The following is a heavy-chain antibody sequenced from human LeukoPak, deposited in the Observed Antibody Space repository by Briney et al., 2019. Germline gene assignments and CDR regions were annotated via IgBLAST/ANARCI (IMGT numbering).Heavy chain of an antibody. D-gene: IGHD3-16*02. Sequence: GGSLRLSCAASGFTFSSYGMHWVRQAPGKGLEWVAVIWYDGSNKYYADSVKGRFTISRDNSKNTLYPQMNSLRAEDTAVYYCARDRYDYVWGSYRYLYYFDYWGQGTLVTVSS. J-gene: IGHJ4*02. CDR3: ARDRYDYVWGSYRYLYYFDY. V-gene: IGHV3-33*01. CDR1: GFTFSSYG. CDR2: IWYDGSNK.